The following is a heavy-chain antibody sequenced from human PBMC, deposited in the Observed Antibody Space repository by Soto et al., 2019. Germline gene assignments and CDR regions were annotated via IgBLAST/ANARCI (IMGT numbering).Heavy chain of an antibody. CDR3: AAGHLGYCSGGSCHINWFDP. J-gene: IGHJ5*02. CDR2: ISYDGSNK. D-gene: IGHD2-15*01. CDR1: GFTFSSYG. V-gene: IGHV3-30*03. Sequence: QVQLVESGGGVVQPGRSLRLSCAASGFTFSSYGMHWVRQAPGKGLEWVAVISYDGSNKYYADSVKGRFTISRDNSKNTLYLQMNSLRAEYTAVYYCAAGHLGYCSGGSCHINWFDPWGQGTLVTVSS.